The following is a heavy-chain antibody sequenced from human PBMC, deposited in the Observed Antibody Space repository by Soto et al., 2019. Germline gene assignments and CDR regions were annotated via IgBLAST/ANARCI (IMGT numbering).Heavy chain of an antibody. CDR1: GYTFTSYY. V-gene: IGHV1-46*01. CDR3: ARGSGDYSPYYYYGMDV. Sequence: GASVKVSCKASGYTFTSYYMHWVRQAPGQGLEWMGIINPSGGSTSYAQKFQGRVTMTRDTSTSTVYMKMSSMRSEDTAVYYCARGSGDYSPYYYYGMDVWGQGTTVTVSS. CDR2: INPSGGST. D-gene: IGHD4-17*01. J-gene: IGHJ6*02.